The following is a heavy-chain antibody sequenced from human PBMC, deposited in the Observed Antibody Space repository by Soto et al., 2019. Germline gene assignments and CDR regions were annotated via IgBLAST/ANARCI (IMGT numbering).Heavy chain of an antibody. CDR2: IIPILGIA. CDR1: GGTFSSYT. CDR3: ARGSLHVGELSGNYFDY. J-gene: IGHJ4*02. D-gene: IGHD3-16*02. Sequence: QVQLVQSGAEVKKPGSSVKVSCKASGGTFSSYTISWVRQAPGQGLEWMGRIIPILGIANYAQKFQGRVTITADKSTSTAYMELSSLRSEDTAVYYCARGSLHVGELSGNYFDYWGQGTLVTVSS. V-gene: IGHV1-69*02.